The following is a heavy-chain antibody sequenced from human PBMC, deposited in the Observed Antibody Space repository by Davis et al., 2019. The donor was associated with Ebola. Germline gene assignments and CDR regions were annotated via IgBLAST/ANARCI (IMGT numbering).Heavy chain of an antibody. V-gene: IGHV3-15*01. CDR3: STMHLYHFDS. J-gene: IGHJ4*02. CDR2: IKSKIDGGTT. Sequence: GESLKISCAASGFTFSNAWMSWVRQAPGKGLEWVGRIKSKIDGGTTDYAAPVKDRFTISRDDSKNTLYLQINSLKTEDTAVYYCSTMHLYHFDSWGQGTLVTVSS. D-gene: IGHD3-16*01. CDR1: GFTFSNAW.